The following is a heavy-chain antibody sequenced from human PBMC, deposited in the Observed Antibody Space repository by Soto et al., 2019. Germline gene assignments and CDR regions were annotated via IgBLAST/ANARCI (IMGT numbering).Heavy chain of an antibody. V-gene: IGHV1-8*02. CDR3: ARPLCSSTRCGPYFFDS. J-gene: IGHJ4*02. CDR2: IIPNNGKA. Sequence: ASVKVSCKASGGTFSSYAISWVRQAPGQGPEWMGGIIPNNGKAGFAQKFQGRITMTGNTSISTAYMELSSLRSDDTAVYFCARPLCSSTRCGPYFFDSWGQGSLVTV. CDR1: GGTFSSYA. D-gene: IGHD2-2*01.